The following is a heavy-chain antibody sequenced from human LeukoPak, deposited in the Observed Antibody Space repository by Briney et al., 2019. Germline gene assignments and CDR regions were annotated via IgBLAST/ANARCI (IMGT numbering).Heavy chain of an antibody. Sequence: ASVKVSCKASGYTFTSYGISWVRQAPGQGLEWMGWIGAYNGNTNYAQKLQGRVTMTTDTSTSTAYMELRSLRSDDTAVYYCARDLHYDILTGYYNWWFDPWGQGTLVTVSS. CDR1: GYTFTSYG. J-gene: IGHJ5*02. V-gene: IGHV1-18*04. CDR3: ARDLHYDILTGYYNWWFDP. D-gene: IGHD3-9*01. CDR2: IGAYNGNT.